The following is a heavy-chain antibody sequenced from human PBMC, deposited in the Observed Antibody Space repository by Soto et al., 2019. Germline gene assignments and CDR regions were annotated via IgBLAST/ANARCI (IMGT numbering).Heavy chain of an antibody. CDR2: IIPIFGTA. D-gene: IGHD3-22*01. Sequence: GASVKVSCKASGGTFSSYAISWVRQAPGQGLEWMGGIIPIFGTANYAQKFQGRVTITADKSTSTAYMELSSLRSEDTAVYYCARDGEDYDSQYYYYYGMDVWGQGTTVTVSS. CDR3: ARDGEDYDSQYYYYYGMDV. CDR1: GGTFSSYA. V-gene: IGHV1-69*06. J-gene: IGHJ6*02.